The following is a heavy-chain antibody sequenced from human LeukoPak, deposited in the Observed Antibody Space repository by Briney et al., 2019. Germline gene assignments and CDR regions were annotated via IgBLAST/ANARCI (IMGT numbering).Heavy chain of an antibody. Sequence: GASVKVSCKASGGTFSSYAISWVRQAPGQGLEWMGGIIPIFGTANYAQKFQGRVTITADESTSTAYMELSSLRSEDTAVYYCARFDYGGNSGWRYFDLWGRGTLVTVSS. V-gene: IGHV1-69*13. CDR3: ARFDYGGNSGWRYFDL. CDR1: GGTFSSYA. CDR2: IIPIFGTA. D-gene: IGHD4-23*01. J-gene: IGHJ2*01.